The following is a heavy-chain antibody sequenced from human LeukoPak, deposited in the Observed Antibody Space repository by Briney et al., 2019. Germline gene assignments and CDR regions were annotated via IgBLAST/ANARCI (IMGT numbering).Heavy chain of an antibody. Sequence: GGSLRLSCAASGFTFSSYSMTWVRQAPGKGLEWVSYISSSSSTIYYADSVKGRFTISRDNAKNSLYLQMNSLRAEDTAVYYCAREPTAMILWGQGTLVTVSS. CDR1: GFTFSSYS. CDR3: AREPTAMIL. D-gene: IGHD5-18*01. CDR2: ISSSSSTI. V-gene: IGHV3-48*01. J-gene: IGHJ4*02.